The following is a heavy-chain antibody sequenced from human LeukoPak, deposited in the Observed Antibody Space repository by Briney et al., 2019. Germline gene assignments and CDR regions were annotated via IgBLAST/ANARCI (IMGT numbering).Heavy chain of an antibody. J-gene: IGHJ6*04. Sequence: PGKSLRLSCVASGFTFSSHGMHWVRQAPGKGLEWVAVTSYEGSNKNYADSVKGRFTISRDNSKNTLYLQMNSLRAEDTAVYYCANNGRGGWYDYYYGMDVWGKGTTVTVSS. CDR3: ANNGRGGWYDYYYGMDV. D-gene: IGHD6-19*01. CDR1: GFTFSSHG. CDR2: TSYEGSNK. V-gene: IGHV3-30*18.